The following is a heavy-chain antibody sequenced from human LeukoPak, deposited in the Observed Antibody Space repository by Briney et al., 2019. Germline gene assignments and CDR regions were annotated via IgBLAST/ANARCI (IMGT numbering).Heavy chain of an antibody. CDR2: IDPSDSYT. V-gene: IGHV5-10-1*01. D-gene: IGHD6-6*01. Sequence: GEFLKISCKGSGYRFTNYWISWVRQMPGKGLEWMGRIDPSDSYTNYSPSFQGHVTISADKSISTAYLQWSSLKASDTAMYYCARSNIATRRGDNWFDPWGQGTLVTVSS. J-gene: IGHJ5*02. CDR3: ARSNIATRRGDNWFDP. CDR1: GYRFTNYW.